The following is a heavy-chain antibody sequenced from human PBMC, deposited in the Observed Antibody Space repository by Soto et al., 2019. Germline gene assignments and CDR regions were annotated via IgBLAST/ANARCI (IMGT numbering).Heavy chain of an antibody. CDR1: GGSISSSSYY. D-gene: IGHD1-7*01. Sequence: QLQLQESGPGLVKPSETLSLTCTVSGGSISSSSYYWGWIRQPPGKGLEWIGSIYYSGSTYYNPSLKSRVTISVDTSKNQFSLKLSSVTAADTAVYYCARHFLAGTTTWWHYYYYMDVWGKGTTVTVSS. V-gene: IGHV4-39*01. J-gene: IGHJ6*03. CDR2: IYYSGST. CDR3: ARHFLAGTTTWWHYYYYMDV.